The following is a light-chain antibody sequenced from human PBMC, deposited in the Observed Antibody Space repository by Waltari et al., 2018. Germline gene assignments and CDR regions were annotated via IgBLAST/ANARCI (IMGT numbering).Light chain of an antibody. CDR3: CSFTSRSTWV. J-gene: IGLJ3*02. Sequence: QSALTQPASVSGSPGQSITISCTGTSSDVGGYNYVPWYQQHPGKVPKLLIFDVSNRPSGVSTRFSGSTSGNPASLTISGLQAEDESDYYCCSFTSRSTWVFGGGTKLTVL. V-gene: IGLV2-14*01. CDR1: SSDVGGYNY. CDR2: DVS.